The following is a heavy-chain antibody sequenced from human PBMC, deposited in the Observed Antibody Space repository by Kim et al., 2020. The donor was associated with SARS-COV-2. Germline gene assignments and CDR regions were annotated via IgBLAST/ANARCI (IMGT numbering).Heavy chain of an antibody. D-gene: IGHD2-15*01. CDR1: GFTFSSYG. V-gene: IGHV3-33*01. CDR3: ARDLYCSGGSCYHYYFDY. CDR2: IWYDGSNK. J-gene: IGHJ4*02. Sequence: GGSLRLSCAASGFTFSSYGMHWVRQAPGKGLEWVAVIWYDGSNKYYADSVKGRFTISRDNSKNTLYLQMNSLRAEDTAVYYCARDLYCSGGSCYHYYFDYWGQGTLVTVSS.